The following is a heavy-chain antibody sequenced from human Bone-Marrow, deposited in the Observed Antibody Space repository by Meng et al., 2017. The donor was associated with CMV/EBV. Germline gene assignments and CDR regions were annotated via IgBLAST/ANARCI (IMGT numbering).Heavy chain of an antibody. J-gene: IGHJ4*02. Sequence: GESLKISCAASGFTFSSYAMSWVRQAPGKGLEWVSAISGSGGSTYYADSVKGRFTISSDNSKNTLYLQMNSLRAEDTAVYYCAKRRQLVGGGDYFDYWGQGTLVTVSS. CDR2: ISGSGGST. CDR1: GFTFSSYA. CDR3: AKRRQLVGGGDYFDY. D-gene: IGHD6-6*01. V-gene: IGHV3-23*01.